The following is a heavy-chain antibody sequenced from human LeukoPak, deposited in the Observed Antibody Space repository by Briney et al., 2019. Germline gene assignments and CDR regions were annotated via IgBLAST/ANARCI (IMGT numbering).Heavy chain of an antibody. D-gene: IGHD3-22*01. V-gene: IGHV1-69*13. CDR2: IIPIYGRA. J-gene: IGHJ3*02. CDR1: GVTFGSYDFTFTSYA. CDR3: AGFFYDNSNDAFDI. Sequence: EASVKVSCKASGVTFGSYDFTFTSYAISWVRQAPGQGLEWMGGIIPIYGRANYPQKFQGRVTITADESTRTVTMQLSSLRSEDTAVYYCAGFFYDNSNDAFDIWGQGTVVAVS.